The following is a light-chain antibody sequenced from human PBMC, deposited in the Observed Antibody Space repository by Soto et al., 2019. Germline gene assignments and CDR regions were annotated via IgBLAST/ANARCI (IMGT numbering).Light chain of an antibody. Sequence: QAVRTQPASVSGSPGQSITISCTGTSSDVGGYNYVSWYQQHPGKAPKLMIYEVSNRPSGVSNRFSGSKSGNTASLTISGLQAEDEADYYCSSYTSSSLGVFGTGTKVTVL. CDR1: SSDVGGYNY. V-gene: IGLV2-14*01. CDR3: SSYTSSSLGV. J-gene: IGLJ1*01. CDR2: EVS.